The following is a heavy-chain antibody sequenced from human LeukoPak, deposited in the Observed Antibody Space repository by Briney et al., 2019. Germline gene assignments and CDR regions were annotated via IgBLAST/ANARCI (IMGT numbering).Heavy chain of an antibody. CDR1: GFTFSTSA. J-gene: IGHJ4*02. CDR2: ISESGGST. Sequence: GGSLRLSCAASGFTFSTSAMSLVRQAPGKGLEWVSGISESGGSTYYADSVKGRFTSSRDNSKNTLYLQMNNLRAEDTAAYYCAKGSFWGQGTLVTVSS. D-gene: IGHD3-10*01. V-gene: IGHV3-23*01. CDR3: AKGSF.